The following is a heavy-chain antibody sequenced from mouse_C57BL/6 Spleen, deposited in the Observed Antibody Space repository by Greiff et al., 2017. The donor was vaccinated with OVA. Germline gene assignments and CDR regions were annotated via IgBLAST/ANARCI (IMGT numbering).Heavy chain of an antibody. J-gene: IGHJ2*01. CDR1: GFTFSSYA. V-gene: IGHV5-9-1*02. CDR2: ISSGGDYI. D-gene: IGHD3-3*01. Sequence: EVMLVESGAGLVKPGGSLKLSCAASGFTFSSYAMSWVRQTPEKRLEWVAYISSGGDYIYYADTVKGRFTISRDNARNTLYLQMSSLKSEDTAMYYCTREGDPYYFDYWGQGTTLTVSS. CDR3: TREGDPYYFDY.